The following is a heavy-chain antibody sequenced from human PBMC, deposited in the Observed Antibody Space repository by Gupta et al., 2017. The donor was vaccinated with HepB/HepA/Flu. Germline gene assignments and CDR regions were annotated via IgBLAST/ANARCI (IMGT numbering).Heavy chain of an antibody. CDR3: ARVGHYDFWGGYWTALDY. J-gene: IGHJ4*02. D-gene: IGHD3-3*01. CDR2: IYHSGST. Sequence: QLQLQESGSGLVKPSQTLSLTCAVSGGSISSGGYSWSWIRQPPGKGLEWIGYIYHSGSTYYNPSLKSRVTISVGRSKNQFSLKLSSVTAADTAVYYCARVGHYDFWGGYWTALDYWGQGTLVTVSS. V-gene: IGHV4-30-2*01. CDR1: GGSISSGGYS.